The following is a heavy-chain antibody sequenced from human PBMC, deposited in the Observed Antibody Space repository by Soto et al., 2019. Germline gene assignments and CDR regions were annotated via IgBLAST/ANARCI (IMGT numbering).Heavy chain of an antibody. D-gene: IGHD3-10*01. V-gene: IGHV4-59*01. CDR3: ARERITMVRGVNVNWFDP. Sequence: SETLSLTCTVSGGSISSYYWSWIRQPPGKGLEWIGYIYYSGSTNYNPSLKSRVTISVDTSKNQFSLKLSSVTAADTAVYYCARERITMVRGVNVNWFDPWGQGTLVT. CDR1: GGSISSYY. J-gene: IGHJ5*02. CDR2: IYYSGST.